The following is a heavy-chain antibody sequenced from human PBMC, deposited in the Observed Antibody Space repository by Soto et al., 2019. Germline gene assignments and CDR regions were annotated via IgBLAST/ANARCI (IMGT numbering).Heavy chain of an antibody. CDR1: GGSISSSTYY. CDR3: ARLMFWGATTLRYFFAF. J-gene: IGHJ4*02. CDR2: IHYSGST. D-gene: IGHD3-16*01. Sequence: PSETLSLTCTVSGGSISSSTYYWGWIRQPPGKGLEWIGTIHYSGSTYYNPSLKSRVTISVDTPMNHFSLKLNSVTAADTAVYYCARLMFWGATTLRYFFAFRARGTLVPVSA. V-gene: IGHV4-39*02.